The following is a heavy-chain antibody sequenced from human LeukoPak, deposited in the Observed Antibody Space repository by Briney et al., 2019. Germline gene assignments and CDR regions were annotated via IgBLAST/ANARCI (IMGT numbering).Heavy chain of an antibody. D-gene: IGHD3-10*01. CDR3: ARGDHSMVRGVIRDY. Sequence: GASVKVSCKASGYTFTSYDINRVRQATGQGLEWMGWMNPNSGNTGYAQKFQGRVTMTRNTSISTAYMELSSLRSEDTAVYYCARGDHSMVRGVIRDYWGQGTLVNVSS. CDR2: MNPNSGNT. CDR1: GYTFTSYD. V-gene: IGHV1-8*01. J-gene: IGHJ4*02.